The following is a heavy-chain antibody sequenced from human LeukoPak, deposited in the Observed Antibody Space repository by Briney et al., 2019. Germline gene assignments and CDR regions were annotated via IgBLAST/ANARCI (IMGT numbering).Heavy chain of an antibody. CDR2: IYSGGST. Sequence: GGSLRLSCAASGFTVSSNYMSWVRQAPGKGLEWVSVIYSGGSTYYADSVKGRFTISRDNSKNTLYLQMNSLRAEDTAVYYCAKDYRRPGIAAAASGYWGQGTLVTVSS. J-gene: IGHJ4*02. V-gene: IGHV3-66*01. CDR3: AKDYRRPGIAAAASGY. D-gene: IGHD6-13*01. CDR1: GFTVSSNY.